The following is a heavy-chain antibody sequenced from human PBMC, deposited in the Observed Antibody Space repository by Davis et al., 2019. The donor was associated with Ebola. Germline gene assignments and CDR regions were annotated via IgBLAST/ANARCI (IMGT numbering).Heavy chain of an antibody. CDR2: IIPIFGTA. CDR3: ARVRGDLYYFDY. CDR1: GYTFTSYY. D-gene: IGHD4-17*01. J-gene: IGHJ4*02. V-gene: IGHV1-69*13. Sequence: SVKVSCKASGYTFTSYYMHWVRQAPGQGLDWMGGIIPIFGTANYAQKFQGRVTITADESTRTAYMELSSLRSEDTAVYYCARVRGDLYYFDYWGQGTLVTVSS.